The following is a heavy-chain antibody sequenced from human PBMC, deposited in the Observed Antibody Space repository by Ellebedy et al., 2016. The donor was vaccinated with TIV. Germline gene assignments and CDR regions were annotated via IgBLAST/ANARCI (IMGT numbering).Heavy chain of an antibody. Sequence: GESLKISXAASGFTFTSSSMSWVRQAPGKGLEWVSGISGTAASTYYADSVKGRFSISRDFSKNTLYLQMNSLRSEDTARYYCVKDLGFTVTGSLDHWGQGTVVTVSS. CDR2: ISGTAAST. CDR1: GFTFTSSS. J-gene: IGHJ5*02. D-gene: IGHD3-9*01. CDR3: VKDLGFTVTGSLDH. V-gene: IGHV3-23*01.